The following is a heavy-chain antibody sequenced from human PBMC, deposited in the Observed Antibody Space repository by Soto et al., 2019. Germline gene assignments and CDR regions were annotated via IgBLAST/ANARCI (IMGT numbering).Heavy chain of an antibody. CDR3: ARRIGFLEWENAFDI. J-gene: IGHJ3*02. CDR2: IYYSGST. V-gene: IGHV4-59*08. D-gene: IGHD3-3*01. CDR1: GGSISSYY. Sequence: SETLSLTCTVSGGSISSYYWSWIRQPPGKGLEWIGYIYYSGSTNYNPSLKSRVTISVDTSKNQFSLKLSSVTAADTAEYYCARRIGFLEWENAFDIWGQGKMGTVSS.